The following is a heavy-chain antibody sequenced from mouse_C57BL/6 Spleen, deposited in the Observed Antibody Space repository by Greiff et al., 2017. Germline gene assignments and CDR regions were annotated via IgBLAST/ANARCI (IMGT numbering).Heavy chain of an antibody. V-gene: IGHV14-1*01. CDR2: IDPEDGDT. CDR3: TPYYCGSSSYYFDY. D-gene: IGHD1-1*01. CDR1: GFNIKDYY. Sequence: EVQLQQSGAELVRPGASVKLSCTASGFNIKDYYMHWVKQRPEQGLEWIGRIDPEDGDTEYAPKFQGKATMTADTSSNTAYLQLSSLTSEDTAVYYCTPYYCGSSSYYFDYWGQGTTLTVSS. J-gene: IGHJ2*01.